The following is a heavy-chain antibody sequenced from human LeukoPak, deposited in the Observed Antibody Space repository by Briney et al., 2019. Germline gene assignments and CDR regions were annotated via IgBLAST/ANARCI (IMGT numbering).Heavy chain of an antibody. J-gene: IGHJ4*02. CDR3: ARRVNYYDSSGYLD. D-gene: IGHD3-22*01. CDR2: IYYSGST. Sequence: PSETLSLTCTVSGGSISSYYWSWIRQPPGKGLEWIGYIYYSGSTNYNPSLKSRVTISVDTSKNQFSLKLSSVTAADTAVYYCARRVNYYDSSGYLDWGQGTLVTVSS. V-gene: IGHV4-59*01. CDR1: GGSISSYY.